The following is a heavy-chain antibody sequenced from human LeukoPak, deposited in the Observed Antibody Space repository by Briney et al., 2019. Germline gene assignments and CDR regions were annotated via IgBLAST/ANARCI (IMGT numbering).Heavy chain of an antibody. Sequence: SETLSLTCTVSGGSVSSGSYYWSWIRQPPGKGLEWIGYIYYTGSTNYNPSLKSRVTMSVDTSKNQFSLNLSSVTAADTAVYYCARLVGNWFDPWGQGTLVTVSS. CDR1: GGSVSSGSYY. V-gene: IGHV4-61*01. CDR3: ARLVGNWFDP. J-gene: IGHJ5*02. CDR2: IYYTGST. D-gene: IGHD1-26*01.